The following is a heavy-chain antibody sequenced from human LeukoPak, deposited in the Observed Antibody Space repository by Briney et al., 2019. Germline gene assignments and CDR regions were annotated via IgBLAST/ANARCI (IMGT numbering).Heavy chain of an antibody. D-gene: IGHD3-22*01. Sequence: SQTLSLTCTVSGGSISSGDYYWSWIRQPPGKGLGWIGYIYYSGSTYYNPSLKSRVTISVDTSKNQFSLKLSSVTAADTAVYYCARAFDSSGYYYWYFDLWGRGTLVTVSS. CDR2: IYYSGST. V-gene: IGHV4-30-4*01. CDR1: GGSISSGDYY. J-gene: IGHJ2*01. CDR3: ARAFDSSGYYYWYFDL.